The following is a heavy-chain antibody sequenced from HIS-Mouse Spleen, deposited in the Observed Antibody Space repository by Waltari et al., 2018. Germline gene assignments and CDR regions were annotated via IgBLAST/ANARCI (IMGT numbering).Heavy chain of an antibody. CDR1: GGSISSYY. Sequence: QVQLQESGPGLVKPSETLSLTCTVSGGSISSYYWSWIRQPPGKGLEWIGYIYYSGSTNYNPSLKSRVTISVDTSKNQFSLKLSSVTAADTAVYYCARHLLWDQYNWFDPWGQGTLVTVSS. CDR2: IYYSGST. J-gene: IGHJ5*02. V-gene: IGHV4-59*08. CDR3: ARHLLWDQYNWFDP. D-gene: IGHD1-26*01.